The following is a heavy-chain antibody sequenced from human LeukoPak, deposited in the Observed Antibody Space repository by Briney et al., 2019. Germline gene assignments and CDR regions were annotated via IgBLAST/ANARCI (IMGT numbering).Heavy chain of an antibody. Sequence: PGGSLRLSCAASGFTFDDYGMSWVRQAPGKGLEWVSGINWNGGSTGYADSVKGRFTISRDNSKNTLYLQMNSLRAEDTAVYYCAKDVGGVGATAYWGQGTLVTVSS. CDR3: AKDVGGVGATAY. CDR1: GFTFDDYG. D-gene: IGHD1-26*01. V-gene: IGHV3-20*04. J-gene: IGHJ4*02. CDR2: INWNGGST.